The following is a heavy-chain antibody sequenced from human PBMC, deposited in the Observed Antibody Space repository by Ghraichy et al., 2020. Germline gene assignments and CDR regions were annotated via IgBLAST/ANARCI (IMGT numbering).Heavy chain of an antibody. Sequence: GESLNISCAASGFTFSSYWMSWVRQAPGKGLEWVANIKQDGSEKYYVDSVKGRFTISRDNAKNSLYLQMNSLRAEDTAVYYCARERCSGGSCYLPVYYGMDVWGQGTTVTVSS. V-gene: IGHV3-7*01. CDR1: GFTFSSYW. J-gene: IGHJ6*02. CDR3: ARERCSGGSCYLPVYYGMDV. D-gene: IGHD2-15*01. CDR2: IKQDGSEK.